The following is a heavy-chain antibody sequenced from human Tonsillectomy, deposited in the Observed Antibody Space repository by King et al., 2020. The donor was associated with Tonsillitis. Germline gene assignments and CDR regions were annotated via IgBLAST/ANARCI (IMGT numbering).Heavy chain of an antibody. D-gene: IGHD6-13*01. V-gene: IGHV1-2*02. J-gene: IGHJ6*02. Sequence: VQLVESGAEVKKPGASVKVSCKASGYTFTGYYMHWVRQAPGQGLEWMGWINPNSGGTNYAQKFQGRVTMTRDTSISTAYMELSRLRSDDTAVYYCARPLYSSSWYGYYYGMDVWGQGTTVTVSS. CDR1: GYTFTGYY. CDR2: INPNSGGT. CDR3: ARPLYSSSWYGYYYGMDV.